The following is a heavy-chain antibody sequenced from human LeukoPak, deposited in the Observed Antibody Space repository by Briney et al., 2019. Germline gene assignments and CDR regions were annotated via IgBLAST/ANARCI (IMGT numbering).Heavy chain of an antibody. CDR2: IYTSVST. D-gene: IGHD3-3*02. V-gene: IGHV4-4*09. Sequence: SETLSLTCTIPGVPLSSQQRSWIPQPPGKGLEWIGYIYTSVSTNYNPSLKSRVTISLDKSKNQYSLNLTTVTAADTAVYYCARLPCISSTCAKRGAFDYWGQGTLVAVSS. J-gene: IGHJ4*02. CDR1: GVPLSSQQ. CDR3: ARLPCISSTCAKRGAFDY.